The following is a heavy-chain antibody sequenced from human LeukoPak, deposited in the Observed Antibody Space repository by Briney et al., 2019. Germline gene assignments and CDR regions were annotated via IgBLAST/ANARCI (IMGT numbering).Heavy chain of an antibody. CDR2: IYSGGST. D-gene: IGHD3-10*01. Sequence: GGSLRLSCAASGIRVNSNYMSWVRQAPGEGLEWVSVIYSGGSTSYADSVKGRFTISRDNSKNTMYLQMNSLRAEDTAVYYCARITSTYFDYWGKGTLVTVSS. CDR3: ARITSTYFDY. CDR1: GIRVNSNY. J-gene: IGHJ4*02. V-gene: IGHV3-53*01.